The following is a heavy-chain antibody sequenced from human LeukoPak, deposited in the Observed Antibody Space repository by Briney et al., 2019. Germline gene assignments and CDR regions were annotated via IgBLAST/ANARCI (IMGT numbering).Heavy chain of an antibody. V-gene: IGHV3-30-3*01. J-gene: IGHJ4*02. Sequence: PGGSLRLSCAASGFTFSSYAMHWVRQAPGKGLEWVAVISYDGSNKYYADFVKGRFTISRDNSKNTLYLQMNSLRAEDTAVYYCARGASYYYDSSGYPHFDYWGQGALVTVSS. D-gene: IGHD3-22*01. CDR2: ISYDGSNK. CDR1: GFTFSSYA. CDR3: ARGASYYYDSSGYPHFDY.